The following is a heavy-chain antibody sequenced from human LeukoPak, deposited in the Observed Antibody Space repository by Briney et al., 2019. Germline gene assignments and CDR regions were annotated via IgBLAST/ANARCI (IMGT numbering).Heavy chain of an antibody. CDR3: AKDLITMVRGRPMDV. D-gene: IGHD3-10*01. CDR2: LVYGG. J-gene: IGHJ6*02. V-gene: IGHV3-30*18. Sequence: GGSLRLSCAASGFTFSNYVMHWVRQAPGKGLEWVALLVYGGFYAYSVQGRFTISREASTNKLYLQLSSLRAEDTAVYYCAKDLITMVRGRPMDVWGQGPTVPVSS. CDR1: GFTFSNYV.